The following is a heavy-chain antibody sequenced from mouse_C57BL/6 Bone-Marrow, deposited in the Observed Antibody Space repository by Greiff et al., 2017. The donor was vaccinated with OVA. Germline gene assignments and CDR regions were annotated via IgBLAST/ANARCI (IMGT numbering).Heavy chain of an antibody. CDR3: ARLRPPFDY. CDR2: ISSGGSYT. Sequence: EVKLVESGGDLVKPGGSLKLSCAASGFTFSSYGMSWVRQTPDKRLEWVATISSGGSYTYYLDSVKGRFTISRDNAKNTLYLQMSSLKSEDTAMYYCARLRPPFDYWGQGTTLTVSS. CDR1: GFTFSSYG. J-gene: IGHJ2*01. V-gene: IGHV5-6*02.